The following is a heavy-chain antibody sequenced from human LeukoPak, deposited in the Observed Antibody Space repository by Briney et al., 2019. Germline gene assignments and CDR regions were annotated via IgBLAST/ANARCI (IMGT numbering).Heavy chain of an antibody. J-gene: IGHJ6*03. V-gene: IGHV3-7*01. CDR2: INQDGSEK. CDR1: RTTFIHYW. CDR3: ARDVRNRVGLNYYHQYMDV. Sequence: PGGSLRLSCAASRTTFIHYWMSWVRQAPGKGLEWVANINQDGSEKYYVDSVKGRFIISRDNAESSVYLHMNSLRADDTAVYYCARDVRNRVGLNYYHQYMDVWGKGTTVTVSS. D-gene: IGHD1-26*01.